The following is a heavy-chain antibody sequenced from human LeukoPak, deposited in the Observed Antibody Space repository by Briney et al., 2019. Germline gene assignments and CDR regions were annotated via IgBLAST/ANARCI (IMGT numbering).Heavy chain of an antibody. CDR1: GFTFSSYA. J-gene: IGHJ4*02. CDR3: AKTSIAVAGPSDLDY. Sequence: GGSLRLSCAASGFTFSSYAMSWVRQAPGKGLEWVSAISCSCGSTYYADSVKGRFTISRHNSKNTLYLQMNSLRAEDTAVYYCAKTSIAVAGPSDLDYWGQGTLVTVSS. D-gene: IGHD6-19*01. V-gene: IGHV3-23*01. CDR2: ISCSCGST.